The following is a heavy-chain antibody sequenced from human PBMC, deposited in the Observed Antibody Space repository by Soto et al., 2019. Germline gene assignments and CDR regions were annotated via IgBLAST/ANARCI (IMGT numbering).Heavy chain of an antibody. Sequence: GGSLRLSCAASGFSFSNYAMHWVRQAPGKGPEWVAVISYDGSEKYYADSVKGRFTISRDNSKNTLYLQMSSLRAEDTAVYYCARGFSSGKGSPPDFWGQGSLVTVSS. V-gene: IGHV3-30*03. CDR2: ISYDGSEK. CDR1: GFSFSNYA. CDR3: ARGFSSGKGSPPDF. D-gene: IGHD6-13*01. J-gene: IGHJ4*02.